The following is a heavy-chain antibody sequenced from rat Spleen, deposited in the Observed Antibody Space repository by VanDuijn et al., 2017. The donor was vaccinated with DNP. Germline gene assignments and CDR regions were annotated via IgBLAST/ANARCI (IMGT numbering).Heavy chain of an antibody. CDR3: SSSHY. V-gene: IGHV4-2*01. CDR1: GLNFSDYW. J-gene: IGHJ2*01. CDR2: INEDSGTI. Sequence: EVKLVESGGGLVQPGRSLKLSCVVSGLNFSDYWMGWVRQAPGKGLEWIGEINEDSGTINYTPSLKDKFTISRDNAQNTLYLQMSKLGSEDSAIYYCSSSHYWGQGVMVTVSS.